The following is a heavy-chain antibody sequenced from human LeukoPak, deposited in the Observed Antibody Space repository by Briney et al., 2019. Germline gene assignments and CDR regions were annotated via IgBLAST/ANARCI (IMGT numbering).Heavy chain of an antibody. V-gene: IGHV4-61*02. CDR2: IYTSGST. Sequence: SETLSLTCTVSGGSISSGSYYWSWIRQPAGRGLEWIGRIYTSGSTNYNPSLKSRVTISVDTSKNQFSLELSSVTAADTAGYYCARTRLYMSSSAFFDYWGRGTLVTVSS. J-gene: IGHJ4*02. CDR3: ARTRLYMSSSAFFDY. CDR1: GGSISSGSYY. D-gene: IGHD6-6*01.